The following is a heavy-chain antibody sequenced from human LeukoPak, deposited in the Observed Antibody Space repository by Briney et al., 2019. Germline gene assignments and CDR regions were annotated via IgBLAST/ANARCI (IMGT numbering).Heavy chain of an antibody. J-gene: IGHJ5*02. V-gene: IGHV1-18*01. CDR3: AKDWHILTGRNCFDP. Sequence: GASVKVSCKASGYTFNNYGISWVRQAPGQGLEWMGWVTSYNGDTNYAQKFHGRVTMSTDTSTSTAYMELRGLRFDDTAIYYCAKDWHILTGRNCFDPWGQGTLVTVSS. CDR1: GYTFNNYG. D-gene: IGHD3-9*01. CDR2: VTSYNGDT.